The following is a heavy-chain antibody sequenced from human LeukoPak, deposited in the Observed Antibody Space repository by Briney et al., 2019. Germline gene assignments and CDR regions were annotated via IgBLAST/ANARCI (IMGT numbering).Heavy chain of an antibody. V-gene: IGHV1-8*03. Sequence: GASVTVSCKASGYTFASYDINWVRQATGQGLEWMGWMNPNSGNTGYAQKFQGRVTITRNTSISTAYMELSSLRSEDTAVYYCARAPVMVVPAVYWFDPWGQGTLVTVSS. CDR1: GYTFASYD. CDR3: ARAPVMVVPAVYWFDP. D-gene: IGHD2-2*01. CDR2: MNPNSGNT. J-gene: IGHJ5*02.